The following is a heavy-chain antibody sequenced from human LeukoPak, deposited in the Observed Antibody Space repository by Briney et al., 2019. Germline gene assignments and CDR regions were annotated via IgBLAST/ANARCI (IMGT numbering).Heavy chain of an antibody. V-gene: IGHV3-23*01. CDR2: ISGSGGST. J-gene: IGHJ4*02. D-gene: IGHD4-17*01. CDR3: AKGSTSTVTPTDY. Sequence: GGSLRLSCAASGFTFSSYAMSWVCQAPGKGLEWVSAISGSGGSTYYADSVKGRFTISRDNSKNTLYLQMNSLRAEDTAVYYCAKGSTSTVTPTDYWGQGTLVTVSS. CDR1: GFTFSSYA.